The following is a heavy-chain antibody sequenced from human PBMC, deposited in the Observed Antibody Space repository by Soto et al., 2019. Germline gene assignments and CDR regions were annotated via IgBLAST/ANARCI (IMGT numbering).Heavy chain of an antibody. CDR3: ARHRPAAGYFDF. J-gene: IGHJ4*02. Sequence: PSETLSLTCAVSGGSISGYYWSWIRLPPGKGLEWIGYIYSSGSTNYNPSHKSRVTISVDMSKNQFSLNLSSVTAADTGVYYSARHRPAAGYFDFGGQGTLVTVSS. CDR1: GGSISGYY. CDR2: IYSSGST. V-gene: IGHV4-59*08. D-gene: IGHD6-13*01.